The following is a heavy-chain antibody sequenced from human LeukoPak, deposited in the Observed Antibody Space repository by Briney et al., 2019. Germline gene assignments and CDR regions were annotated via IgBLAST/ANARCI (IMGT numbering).Heavy chain of an antibody. Sequence: PGGSLRLSCAASGFTFSRYWMHWVRQAPGKGLVWVSRIDYDGSDTSTADSVKGRFTISRDNAKNTLYLQMNSLRAEDTAVYYCVTFAAAGTDYWGQGTLVTVSS. CDR3: VTFAAAGTDY. V-gene: IGHV3-74*01. D-gene: IGHD6-13*01. CDR2: IDYDGSDT. J-gene: IGHJ4*02. CDR1: GFTFSRYW.